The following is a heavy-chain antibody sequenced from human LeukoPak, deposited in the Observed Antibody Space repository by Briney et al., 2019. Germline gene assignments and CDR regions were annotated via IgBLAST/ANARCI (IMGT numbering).Heavy chain of an antibody. V-gene: IGHV1-69*10. Sequence: ASVKVSCKASGGTFSSYAISWVRQAPGQGLEWMGGIIPIFGIANYAQKFQGRVTITADKSTSTAYMELSSLRSEDTAVYYCAREDDSSGITFDYWGQGTLVTVSS. CDR2: IIPIFGIA. CDR1: GGTFSSYA. J-gene: IGHJ4*02. D-gene: IGHD3-22*01. CDR3: AREDDSSGITFDY.